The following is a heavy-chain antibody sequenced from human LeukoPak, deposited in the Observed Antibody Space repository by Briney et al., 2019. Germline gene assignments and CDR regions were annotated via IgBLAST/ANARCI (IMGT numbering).Heavy chain of an antibody. D-gene: IGHD6-13*01. CDR2: ISYDGINK. CDR3: ARATVAAGSSHFDY. J-gene: IGHJ4*02. V-gene: IGHV3-30-3*01. CDR1: GFTFSSYA. Sequence: PGGSLRPSCAASGFTFSSYAMHWVRQAPGKGLEWVAVISYDGINKYYADSVKSRFTISRDNSKNTLYLQMNSLRPEDTAVYYCARATVAAGSSHFDYWGQGTLVTVSS.